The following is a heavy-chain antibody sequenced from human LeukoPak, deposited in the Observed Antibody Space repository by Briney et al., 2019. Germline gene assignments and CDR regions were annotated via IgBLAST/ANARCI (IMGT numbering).Heavy chain of an antibody. V-gene: IGHV3-30*04. Sequence: GRSLRLSCAASGFTFSSYAMHWVRQAPGKGLEWVAVISYDGSNKYYADSLKGRFTISRDNSKNTLYLQMNSLRAEDTAVYYCARASGLLWFGDWGQGTLVTVSS. J-gene: IGHJ4*02. D-gene: IGHD3-10*01. CDR1: GFTFSSYA. CDR2: ISYDGSNK. CDR3: ARASGLLWFGD.